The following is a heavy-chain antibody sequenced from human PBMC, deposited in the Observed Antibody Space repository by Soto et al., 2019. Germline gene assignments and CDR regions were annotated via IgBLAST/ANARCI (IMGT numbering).Heavy chain of an antibody. J-gene: IGHJ6*02. CDR3: ARGHYYYGMDV. CDR1: NGSVSSGTYS. CDR2: IYYSGTT. Sequence: SETLSLTCTVSNGSVSSGTYSWGGVRQPPGKGLEWIGYIYYSGTTYYTPSLKGRLTMSMDRANDHFSLNLTSVTAADTAVYFCARGHYYYGMDVWGQGITAPVSS. V-gene: IGHV4-30-2*01.